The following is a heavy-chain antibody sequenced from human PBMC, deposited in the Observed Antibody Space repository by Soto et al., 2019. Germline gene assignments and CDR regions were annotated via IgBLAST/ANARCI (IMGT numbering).Heavy chain of an antibody. V-gene: IGHV4-34*01. D-gene: IGHD3-22*01. CDR3: ARSGPRRITMIVVVYYFDY. Sequence: PSETLSLTCAVYGGSFSGYYWSWIRQPPGKGLEWVGEINHSGSTNYNPSLKSRVTISVDTSKNQFSLKLSSVTAADTAVYYCARSGPRRITMIVVVYYFDYWGQGTLVT. J-gene: IGHJ4*02. CDR1: GGSFSGYY. CDR2: INHSGST.